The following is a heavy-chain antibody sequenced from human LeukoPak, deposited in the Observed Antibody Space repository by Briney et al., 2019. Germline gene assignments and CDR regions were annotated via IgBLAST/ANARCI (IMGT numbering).Heavy chain of an antibody. Sequence: ASVKVSCKASGYTFTSYGISWVRQAPGQGLEWMGWISAYSGNTNYAQKFQGRVTMTTDTSTSTVYMELRSLTSDDTAVYYCARDEAAAGTFFDYWGQGTLVTVSP. J-gene: IGHJ4*02. V-gene: IGHV1-18*01. CDR1: GYTFTSYG. CDR2: ISAYSGNT. CDR3: ARDEAAAGTFFDY. D-gene: IGHD6-13*01.